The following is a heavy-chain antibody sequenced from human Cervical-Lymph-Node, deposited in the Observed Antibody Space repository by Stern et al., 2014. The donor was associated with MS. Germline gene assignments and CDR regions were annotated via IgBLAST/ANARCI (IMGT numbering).Heavy chain of an antibody. D-gene: IGHD4-11*01. J-gene: IGHJ3*01. CDR2: ISFDGSNK. V-gene: IGHV3-30*18. CDR1: GFTFSNHG. Sequence: AQLVESGGGVVHPGRSLRLSCVGSGFTFSNHGMHWVRQAPGKGLQWVAVISFDGSNKFYADSMKGRFIVSRDNSKNTLFLQMNSLRSEDTAVYYCAKNVDYTFDLWGQGTMVTVSP. CDR3: AKNVDYTFDL.